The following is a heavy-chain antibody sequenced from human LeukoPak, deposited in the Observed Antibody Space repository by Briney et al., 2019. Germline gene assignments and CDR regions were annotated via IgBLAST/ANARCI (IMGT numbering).Heavy chain of an antibody. CDR1: GFTFSTYS. CDR3: ARDRGVVTPAYSDY. D-gene: IGHD4-23*01. Sequence: PGGSLRLSCAASGFTFSTYSMNWVRQAPGKGLEWVSYISSSGSTIYYADSVKGRFTISRDNAKNSLYLQMNSLRDEDTAVYYCARDRGVVTPAYSDYWGQGTLVTVSS. V-gene: IGHV3-48*02. CDR2: ISSSGSTI. J-gene: IGHJ4*02.